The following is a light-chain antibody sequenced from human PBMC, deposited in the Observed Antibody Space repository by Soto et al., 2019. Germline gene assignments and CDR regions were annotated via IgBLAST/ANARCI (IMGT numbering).Light chain of an antibody. Sequence: DIPMTQSPSTLSASVGDRVTITCRASQSISSWLAWYQQKPGKAPKLLIYKASSLESGVPSRFSGSGSGTAFPLTISSLQPDDFATYYCQQYNSYPWTFGQGTKLEIK. J-gene: IGKJ2*02. CDR2: KAS. CDR3: QQYNSYPWT. V-gene: IGKV1-5*03. CDR1: QSISSW.